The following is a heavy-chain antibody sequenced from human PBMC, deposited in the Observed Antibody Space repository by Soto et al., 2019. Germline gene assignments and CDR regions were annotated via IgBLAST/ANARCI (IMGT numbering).Heavy chain of an antibody. CDR2: IGTAGDT. CDR3: ARDXRLAAAGLRYYYYGMDV. J-gene: IGHJ6*02. CDR1: GFTFSSYD. Sequence: PGGSLRLSCAASGFTFSSYDMHWVRQATGKGLEWVSAIGTAGDTYYPGSVKGRFTISRENAKNSLYLQMNSLRAGDTAVYYCARDXRLAAAGLRYYYYGMDVWGQGTTVTVSS. D-gene: IGHD6-13*01. V-gene: IGHV3-13*01.